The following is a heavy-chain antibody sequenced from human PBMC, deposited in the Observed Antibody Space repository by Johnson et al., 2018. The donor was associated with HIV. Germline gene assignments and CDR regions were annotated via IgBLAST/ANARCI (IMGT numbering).Heavy chain of an antibody. D-gene: IGHD5-24*01. V-gene: IGHV3-30*03. CDR2: ISYDGSNK. CDR3: ALRDGYNYELDPVRHFDI. CDR1: GFTFSSYG. Sequence: QVQLVESGGGVVQPGRSLRLSCAASGFTFSSYGMHWVRQAPGKGLEWVAVISYDGSNKYYADSVKGRFTISRDNSKNTLFLQMNSLRDEDTAVYYCALRDGYNYELDPVRHFDIWGQGTMVTVSS. J-gene: IGHJ3*02.